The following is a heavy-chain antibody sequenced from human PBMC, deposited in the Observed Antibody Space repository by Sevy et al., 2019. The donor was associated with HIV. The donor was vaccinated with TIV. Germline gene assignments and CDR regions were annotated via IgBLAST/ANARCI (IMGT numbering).Heavy chain of an antibody. CDR3: ANAYSGSYSHSYLYALDV. D-gene: IGHD1-26*01. CDR1: GFSFSYYG. CDR2: ISHDGINE. Sequence: GGSLRLSCIGSGFSFSYYGIHWVRQSPGKGLDWVALISHDGINEYYADSVKGRFTISRDNSKNTVYLEMNSLRNEDXXXYFCANAYSGSYSHSYLYALDVWGQGTTVTVSS. J-gene: IGHJ6*02. V-gene: IGHV3-30*18.